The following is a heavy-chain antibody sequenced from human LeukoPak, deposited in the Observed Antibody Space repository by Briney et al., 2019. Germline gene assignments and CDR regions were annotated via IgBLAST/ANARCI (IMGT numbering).Heavy chain of an antibody. CDR2: INHSGST. J-gene: IGHJ6*03. D-gene: IGHD3-10*01. V-gene: IGHV4-34*01. Sequence: SETLSLTCAVYGGSFSGYYWSWIRQPPGKGLEWIGEINHSGSTNYNPSLKSRVTISVDTSKNQFSLKLSSVTAADTAVYYCARLRRDSMVRGVIMSPYYYYYMDVWGKGTTVTIS. CDR1: GGSFSGYY. CDR3: ARLRRDSMVRGVIMSPYYYYYMDV.